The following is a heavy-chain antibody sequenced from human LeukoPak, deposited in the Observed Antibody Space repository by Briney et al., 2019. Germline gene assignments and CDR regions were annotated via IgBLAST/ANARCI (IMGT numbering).Heavy chain of an antibody. CDR2: IYPGDSDT. CDR1: GYSFTSYW. CDR3: ARHGPPDYYDSSGYNYFDY. Sequence: GESLKISCQGSGYSFTSYWIGWVRQMPGKGLEWMGIIYPGDSDTRYSPSFQGQVTISADKSISTAYLQWSSLKASDTAMYYCARHGPPDYYDSSGYNYFDYWGQGTLVTVSS. J-gene: IGHJ4*02. V-gene: IGHV5-51*01. D-gene: IGHD3-22*01.